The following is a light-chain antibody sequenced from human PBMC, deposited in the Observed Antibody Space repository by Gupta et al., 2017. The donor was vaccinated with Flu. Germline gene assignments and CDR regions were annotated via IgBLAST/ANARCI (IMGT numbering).Light chain of an antibody. Sequence: QSALPQPPSASGSPGQSVTISCTGTSSDVGGYNYVSWYQQHPGKAPKLMIYEVSKRPSGVPDRFSGSKSGNTASLTVSGLQAEDEADYYCSSYAGSPAVFGTGTKVTVL. V-gene: IGLV2-8*01. CDR3: SSYAGSPAV. CDR1: SSDVGGYNY. J-gene: IGLJ1*01. CDR2: EVS.